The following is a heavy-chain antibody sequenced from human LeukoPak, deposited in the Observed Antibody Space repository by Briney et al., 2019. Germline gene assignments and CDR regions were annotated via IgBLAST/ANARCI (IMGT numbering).Heavy chain of an antibody. CDR2: IRASAGST. CDR1: GFTFSSYA. J-gene: IGHJ4*02. D-gene: IGHD6-19*01. Sequence: PGRSLRLSCAASGFTFSSYAMTWVRQAPGKGLHWVSTIRASAGSTYYADSVKGRFTISRDNSKNTVSLQMNSLRAEDTAVYYCAKGGYTSYFDYWGQGTLVTVSS. V-gene: IGHV3-23*01. CDR3: AKGGYTSYFDY.